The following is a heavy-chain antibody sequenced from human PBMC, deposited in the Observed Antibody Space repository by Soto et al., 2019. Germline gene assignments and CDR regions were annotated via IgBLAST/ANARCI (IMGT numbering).Heavy chain of an antibody. V-gene: IGHV3-74*01. Sequence: GGSLRLSCAASGFTFSSYWMHWVRQAPGKGLVWVSRINSDGSSTSYADSVKGRFTISRDNAKNTLYLQMNSLRAEDTAVYYCARERSGIAVAGSKNLRSEFRYYYGMDVWGQGTTVTVSS. CDR3: ARERSGIAVAGSKNLRSEFRYYYGMDV. CDR1: GFTFSSYW. J-gene: IGHJ6*02. CDR2: INSDGSST. D-gene: IGHD6-19*01.